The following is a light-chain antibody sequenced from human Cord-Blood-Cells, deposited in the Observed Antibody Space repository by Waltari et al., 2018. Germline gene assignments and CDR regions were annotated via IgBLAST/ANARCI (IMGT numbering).Light chain of an antibody. Sequence: QSALTQPASVSGSPGQSITISCTGTSSDVGGYNYVSWYQQHPGKAPKLIIYDVSKRPSGVSNRFSGSKSGNTASLTISGLQAADEADYYCSSYTSSSTWVFGGGTKLTVL. CDR1: SSDVGGYNY. J-gene: IGLJ3*02. CDR2: DVS. V-gene: IGLV2-14*01. CDR3: SSYTSSSTWV.